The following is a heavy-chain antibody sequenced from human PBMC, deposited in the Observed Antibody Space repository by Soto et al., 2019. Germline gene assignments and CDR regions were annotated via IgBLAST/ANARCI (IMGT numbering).Heavy chain of an antibody. CDR2: ISWTSGSI. J-gene: IGHJ6*02. D-gene: IGHD3-10*01. V-gene: IGHV3-9*01. CDR1: DFTFDDYA. CDR3: AKDLVRPRGDVMDV. Sequence: EVQLVESGGGLVQPGRSLRLSCAASDFTFDDYAMHLVRQAPGKGLEWVSGISWTSGSIAYADFVKGRFTISSDNAKNSLYLQLKSLRAEDTALYYCAKDLVRPRGDVMDVWGQGTTVTVSS.